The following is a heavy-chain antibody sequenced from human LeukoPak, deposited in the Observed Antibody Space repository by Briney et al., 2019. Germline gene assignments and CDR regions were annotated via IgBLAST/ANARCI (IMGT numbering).Heavy chain of an antibody. CDR2: INPNSGGT. J-gene: IGHJ6*02. Sequence: GASVKVSCKASGYTFTGYYMHWVRQAPGQGLEWMGWINPNSGGTNYAQKFQGRVTMTRDTSISTAYMELSRLRSDDTAVYYCAGQTRIYYYYYYGMDVWGQGTTVTVSS. V-gene: IGHV1-2*02. CDR3: AGQTRIYYYYYYGMDV. D-gene: IGHD2/OR15-2a*01. CDR1: GYTFTGYY.